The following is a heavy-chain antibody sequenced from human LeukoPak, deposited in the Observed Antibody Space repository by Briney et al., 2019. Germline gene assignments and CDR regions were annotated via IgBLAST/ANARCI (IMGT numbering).Heavy chain of an antibody. Sequence: GASVKVSCKASGYTFTGYYMHWVRQAPGQGLEWMGWVKPNSGGTNYAQKFQGRVTMTRDTSISTAYMELSRLRSDDTAVYYCARYRVLAYCSSTSCFKSYYYYGMDVWGQGTTVTVSS. CDR1: GYTFTGYY. J-gene: IGHJ6*02. D-gene: IGHD2-2*01. CDR3: ARYRVLAYCSSTSCFKSYYYYGMDV. CDR2: VKPNSGGT. V-gene: IGHV1-2*02.